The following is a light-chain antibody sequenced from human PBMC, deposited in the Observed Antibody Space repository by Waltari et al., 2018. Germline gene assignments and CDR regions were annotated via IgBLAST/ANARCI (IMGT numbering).Light chain of an antibody. Sequence: QSALTQIASVAGSPGQSITISCTGTSSDVGDPNYVPWYQQHPGKLPKLLMYDVISRPSGVSTRFSGSRSGNTASLTISGLQAEDEADYYCSAYTRGVVFGGGTQLTVL. V-gene: IGLV2-14*03. CDR2: DVI. CDR3: SAYTRGVV. CDR1: SSDVGDPNY. J-gene: IGLJ2*01.